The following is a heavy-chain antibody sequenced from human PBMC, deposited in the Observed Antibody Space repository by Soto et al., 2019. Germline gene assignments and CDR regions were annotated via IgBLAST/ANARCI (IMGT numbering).Heavy chain of an antibody. CDR1: GGSFSGYY. CDR3: ARARGVYYDFWSGYYSDYYYGMDV. Sequence: SETLSLTCAVYGGSFSGYYWSWIRQPPGKGLEWIGEINHSGSTNYNPSLKSRVTISVDTSKNQFSLKLSSVTAADTAVYYCARARGVYYDFWSGYYSDYYYGMDVWGQGTTVTVSS. V-gene: IGHV4-34*01. D-gene: IGHD3-3*01. J-gene: IGHJ6*02. CDR2: INHSGST.